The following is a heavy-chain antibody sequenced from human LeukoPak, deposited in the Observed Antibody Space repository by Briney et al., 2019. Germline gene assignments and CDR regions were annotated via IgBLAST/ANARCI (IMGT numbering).Heavy chain of an antibody. CDR2: ISSSSSTI. D-gene: IGHD3-10*01. Sequence: GGSLRLSCATSGFTFSSYSMNWVRQAPGKGLEWVSYISSSSSTIYYADSVKGRFTISRDNAKNSLYLQMNSLRAEDTAVYYCAREKIGFGELFDYYYMDVWGKGTTVTVSS. CDR1: GFTFSSYS. CDR3: AREKIGFGELFDYYYMDV. J-gene: IGHJ6*03. V-gene: IGHV3-48*01.